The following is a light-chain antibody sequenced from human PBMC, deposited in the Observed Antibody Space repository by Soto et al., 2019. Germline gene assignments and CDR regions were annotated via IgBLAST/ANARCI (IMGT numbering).Light chain of an antibody. CDR1: QSISGW. V-gene: IGKV1-5*03. J-gene: IGKJ4*01. CDR3: QQYIYSSPGT. CDR2: EAS. Sequence: DIQMTQSPSTLSASVGDRVTITCRASQSISGWLAWYQQRPGKAPNLLIYEASTLHSGVPSRFSGSGSGTEFPLTITSLQPDDFATYYCQQYIYSSPGTFGGGTKVEIQ.